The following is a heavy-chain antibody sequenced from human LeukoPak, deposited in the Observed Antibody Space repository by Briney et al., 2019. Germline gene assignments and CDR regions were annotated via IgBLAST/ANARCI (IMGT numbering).Heavy chain of an antibody. V-gene: IGHV4-30-4*08. CDR3: ARAGQRLLLKY. J-gene: IGHJ4*02. Sequence: PSQTLSLTCTVSGGSISSGDYYWSWIRQPPGKGLEWIGYICYSGSTYYNPSLKSRVTISVDTSKNQFSLKLSSVTAADTAVYYCARAGQRLLLKYWGQGTLVTVSS. CDR2: ICYSGST. CDR1: GGSISSGDYY. D-gene: IGHD6-25*01.